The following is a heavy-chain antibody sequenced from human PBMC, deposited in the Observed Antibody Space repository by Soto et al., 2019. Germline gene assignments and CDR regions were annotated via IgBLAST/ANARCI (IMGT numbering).Heavy chain of an antibody. J-gene: IGHJ4*02. Sequence: PSDNLSLTCTVSGVSISSYYWSWIRHPPGKGLEWIGYIYYFGSTKYNPSLKSRVTISVDTSKNQFSLKLTSVTAADTAVYYGARAAGGYDFAYWGQGNLVTVSS. D-gene: IGHD5-12*01. CDR2: IYYFGST. CDR1: GVSISSYY. V-gene: IGHV4-59*01. CDR3: ARAAGGYDFAY.